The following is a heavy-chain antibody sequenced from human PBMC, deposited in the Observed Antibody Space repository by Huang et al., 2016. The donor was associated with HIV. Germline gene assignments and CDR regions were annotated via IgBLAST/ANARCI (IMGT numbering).Heavy chain of an antibody. CDR2: INSDGSDT. D-gene: IGHD6-13*01. CDR1: GFTFRNHW. CDR3: AKNPSITAVDSDYYYYYMDV. J-gene: IGHJ6*03. V-gene: IGHV3-74*01. Sequence: EVQLVESGGGLVQPGGSLRLSCAASGFTFRNHWMHWVRQAPGKGLEWGSRINSDGSDTRHADSVKGRFTISRDNAQNTVHLHMNSLRAEDTAVYFCAKNPSITAVDSDYYYYYMDVWGKGTTVTVS.